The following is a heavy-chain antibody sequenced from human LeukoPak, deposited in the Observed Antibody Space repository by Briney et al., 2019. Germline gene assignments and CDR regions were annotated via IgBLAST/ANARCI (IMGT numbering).Heavy chain of an antibody. V-gene: IGHV1-18*01. Sequence: GASVKVSCKASGYTFTSYDISWVRQAPGQGLEWMGWISPYNGNTNYAQSFQGRVTMTTDTSTSTAYMDPRSLRSDDTAVYYCARDFAELAYDRSGYYSDYWGQGTLVTVSS. CDR1: GYTFTSYD. CDR3: ARDFAELAYDRSGYYSDY. CDR2: ISPYNGNT. J-gene: IGHJ4*02. D-gene: IGHD3-22*01.